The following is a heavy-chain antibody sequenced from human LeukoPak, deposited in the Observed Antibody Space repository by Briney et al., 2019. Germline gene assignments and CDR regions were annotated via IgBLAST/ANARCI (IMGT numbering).Heavy chain of an antibody. CDR2: ITTSDGNT. CDR3: AKDGGLWVSAHWGDS. J-gene: IGHJ4*02. D-gene: IGHD7-27*01. Sequence: GGSLRLSCAVSGFTFSSYWMHWVRQAPGKGLEWVSTITTSDGNTYYADSVKGRFTVSRDNSKNTLFLQMNSLRAEDTAVYYCAKDGGLWVSAHWGDSWGRGTLVTVSS. V-gene: IGHV3-23*01. CDR1: GFTFSSYW.